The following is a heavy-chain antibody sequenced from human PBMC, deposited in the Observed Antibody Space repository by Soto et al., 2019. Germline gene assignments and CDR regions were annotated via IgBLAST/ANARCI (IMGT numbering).Heavy chain of an antibody. CDR2: IIPIFGTA. D-gene: IGHD3-22*01. J-gene: IGHJ6*02. CDR1: GGTFSSYA. Sequence: QVQLVQSGAEVKKPGSSVKVSCKASGGTFSSYAISWVRQAPGQGLEWMGGIIPIFGTANYGQKFQGRVTMTADESTSTAYMERSSLRSEDTAVEYCASSYYDSSGYYPPYYYGMDVWGQGTTVTVSS. V-gene: IGHV1-69*01. CDR3: ASSYYDSSGYYPPYYYGMDV.